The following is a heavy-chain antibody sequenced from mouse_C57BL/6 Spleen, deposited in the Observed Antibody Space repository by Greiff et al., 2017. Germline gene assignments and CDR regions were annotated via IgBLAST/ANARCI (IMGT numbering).Heavy chain of an antibody. V-gene: IGHV1-54*01. CDR1: GYAFTNYL. J-gene: IGHJ3*01. D-gene: IGHD1-1*01. Sequence: QVHVKQSGAELVRPGTSVKVSCKASGYAFTNYLIEWVKQRPGQGLEWIGVINPGSGGTNYNEKFKGKATLTADKSSSTAYMQLSSLTSEDSAVYFCAREGDGSSYGFAYWGQGTLVTVSA. CDR3: AREGDGSSYGFAY. CDR2: INPGSGGT.